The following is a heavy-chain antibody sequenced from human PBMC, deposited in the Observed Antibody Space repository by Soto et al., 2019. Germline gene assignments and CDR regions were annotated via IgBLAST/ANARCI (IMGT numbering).Heavy chain of an antibody. J-gene: IGHJ4*02. V-gene: IGHV6-1*01. CDR3: ASLKSYYDFWSGSVQYYYFDY. CDR1: GDRVSSNSAA. Sequence: SQTLSLTCAISGDRVSSNSAAWTWIRQTPSRGLEWLGRTYYRSKWYNDYAVSVKSRITINPDTSKNQFSLQLNSVTPEDTAVYYCASLKSYYDFWSGSVQYYYFDYWGQGTLVTVSS. D-gene: IGHD3-3*01. CDR2: TYYRSKWYN.